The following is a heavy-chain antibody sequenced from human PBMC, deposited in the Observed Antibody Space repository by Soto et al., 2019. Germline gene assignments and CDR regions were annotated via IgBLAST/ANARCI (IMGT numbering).Heavy chain of an antibody. Sequence: SETLSLTCTVSGGSISSYYWSWIRQPPGKGLEWIGYIYYSGSTNYNPSLKSRVTISVDTSKNQFSLKLSSVTAADTAVYYCARPGLADAFDIWGQGTMVTVSS. CDR1: GGSISSYY. CDR3: ARPGLADAFDI. J-gene: IGHJ3*02. D-gene: IGHD6-19*01. CDR2: IYYSGST. V-gene: IGHV4-59*08.